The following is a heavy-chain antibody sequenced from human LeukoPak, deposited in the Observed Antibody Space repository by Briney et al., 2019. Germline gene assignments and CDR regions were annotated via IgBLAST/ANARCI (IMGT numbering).Heavy chain of an antibody. CDR1: GFTFSSSA. J-gene: IGHJ5*02. CDR2: ISGSGSST. Sequence: GGSLRLSCAASGFTFSSSAMSWVRQAPGKGLEWVSAISGSGSSTYYSDSVKGRLTISRDNSKNTLFLQMSSLRAEDTAVYYCATTGYSSRNHWGQGTLVTVSS. CDR3: ATTGYSSRNH. V-gene: IGHV3-23*01. D-gene: IGHD6-13*01.